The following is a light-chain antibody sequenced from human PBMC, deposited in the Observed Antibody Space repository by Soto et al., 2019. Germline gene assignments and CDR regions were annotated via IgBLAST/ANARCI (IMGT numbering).Light chain of an antibody. V-gene: IGKV1-9*01. CDR3: QQLNSYPRFT. J-gene: IGKJ3*01. CDR2: AAS. CDR1: QGISSY. Sequence: DIQLTQSPSFLSASVGDRVTITCRASQGISSYLAWYQQKPGKAPKLLIYAASTLQSGVPSRFSGSGSGTEFTLTISSLQPEDFATYDCQQLNSYPRFTFGPGNKVDIK.